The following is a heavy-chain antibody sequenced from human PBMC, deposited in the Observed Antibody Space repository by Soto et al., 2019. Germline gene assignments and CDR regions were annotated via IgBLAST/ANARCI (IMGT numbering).Heavy chain of an antibody. Sequence: QVQLVQSGAEVKKPGSSVKVSCKASGGTFSSYAISWVRQAPGQGLEWMGGIIPIFGTANYAQKFQGRVTIPAXXSXSXXYMELSSLRSEDTAVYYCARDAYYDSSGSRPRFDYWGQGTLVTVSS. D-gene: IGHD3-22*01. CDR3: ARDAYYDSSGSRPRFDY. CDR1: GGTFSSYA. CDR2: IIPIFGTA. J-gene: IGHJ4*02. V-gene: IGHV1-69*14.